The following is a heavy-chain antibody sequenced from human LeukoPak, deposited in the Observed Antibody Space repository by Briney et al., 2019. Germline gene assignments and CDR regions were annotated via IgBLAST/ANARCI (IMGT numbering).Heavy chain of an antibody. Sequence: PSETLFLTCTVSGGSISSSSYYWGWIRQPPGKGLEWIGGIYYSGSTYYNPSLKSRVTISVDTSKNQFSLKLSSVTAADTAVYYCARARGYSYGYGRSYYYGMDVWGQGTTVTVSS. CDR1: GGSISSSSYY. CDR3: ARARGYSYGYGRSYYYGMDV. J-gene: IGHJ6*02. V-gene: IGHV4-39*01. D-gene: IGHD5-18*01. CDR2: IYYSGST.